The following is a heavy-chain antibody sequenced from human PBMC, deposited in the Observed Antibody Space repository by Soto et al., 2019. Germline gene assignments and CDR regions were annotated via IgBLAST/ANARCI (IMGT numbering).Heavy chain of an antibody. J-gene: IGHJ5*02. CDR1: GGSVDSSSYY. CDR3: AREVRGTTRFDP. D-gene: IGHD1-1*01. CDR2: IYYSGST. V-gene: IGHV4-61*01. Sequence: QVQLQESGPGLVKPSETLSLTCTVSGGSVDSSSYYWSWIRQPPGKGLEWIGYIYYSGSTNYTSSLTSRVTISLATSKSQSSLKLSSVTAADTAAYYCAREVRGTTRFDPWGQGTLVTVSS.